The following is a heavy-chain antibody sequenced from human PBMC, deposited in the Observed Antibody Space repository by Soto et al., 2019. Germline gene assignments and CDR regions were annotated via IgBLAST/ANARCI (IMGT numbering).Heavy chain of an antibody. CDR2: FTRSGNT. CDR3: AREFAPGSPNYDY. J-gene: IGHJ4*02. V-gene: IGHV3-23*01. D-gene: IGHD3-10*01. Sequence: GGSLRLSCAASGFTFSNYAMSWVRQAPGKGLEWVSTFTRSGNTYYADSVEGRFTISRDNSKNTLYLQMDSLRAEDTAVYYCAREFAPGSPNYDYWGLGTLVTVSS. CDR1: GFTFSNYA.